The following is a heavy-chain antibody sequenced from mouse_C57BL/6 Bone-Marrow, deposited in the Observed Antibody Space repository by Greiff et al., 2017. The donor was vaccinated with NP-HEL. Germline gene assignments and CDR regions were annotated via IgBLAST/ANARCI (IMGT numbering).Heavy chain of an antibody. V-gene: IGHV1-64*01. CDR3: ARERAYYPYVDY. Sequence: QVQLQQPGAELVKPGASVKLSCKASGFTFTSYWMHWVKQRPGQGLEWIGMIHPDSGSTNYNAKFKSKATLTVDTSSSPAYMQLSSLTSEDSAVEYYARERAYYPYVDYWGQGTTLTLSS. D-gene: IGHD1-1*02. J-gene: IGHJ2*01. CDR2: IHPDSGST. CDR1: GFTFTSYW.